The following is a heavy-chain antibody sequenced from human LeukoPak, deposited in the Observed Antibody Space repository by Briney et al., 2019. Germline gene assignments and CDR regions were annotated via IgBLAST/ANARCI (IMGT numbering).Heavy chain of an antibody. V-gene: IGHV4-59*01. Sequence: SETLSLTCTVSGGSITNFYWSWIRQPPGGGLEYIGYIYYSGSTNYNPSLKSRVTISVDTSKNQFFLKLNSVSAADTAVYFCARLSRLTLIRGVTGYHSLDVWGKGTKVTVSS. D-gene: IGHD3-10*01. J-gene: IGHJ6*04. CDR2: IYYSGST. CDR1: GGSITNFY. CDR3: ARLSRLTLIRGVTGYHSLDV.